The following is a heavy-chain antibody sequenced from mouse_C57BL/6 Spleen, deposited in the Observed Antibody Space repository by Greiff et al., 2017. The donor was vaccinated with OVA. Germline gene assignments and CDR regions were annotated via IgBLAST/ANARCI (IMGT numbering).Heavy chain of an antibody. CDR1: GYTFTDYY. CDR3: ARGEIYDEGSY. CDR2: INPNNGGT. Sequence: EVQLQQSGPELVKPGASVKISCKASGYTFTDYYMNWVKQSPGKSLEWIGDINPNNGGTSYNQKFKGKATLTVDKSSSTAYMELRSLTSEDSAVYYCARGEIYDEGSYWGQGTLVTVSA. V-gene: IGHV1-26*01. J-gene: IGHJ3*01. D-gene: IGHD2-3*01.